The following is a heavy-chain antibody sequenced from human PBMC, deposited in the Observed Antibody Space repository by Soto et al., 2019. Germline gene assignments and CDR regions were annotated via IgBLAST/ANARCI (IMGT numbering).Heavy chain of an antibody. CDR2: ISHDGSNK. CDR1: GFTFSTFM. V-gene: IGHV3-30*18. CDR3: VKDSPTGPFDY. D-gene: IGHD1-1*01. J-gene: IGHJ4*02. Sequence: LXLSCGASGFTFSTFMMHWDRQAPGRGLAWVAFISHDGSNKKYADSVMGRFTISRDNSKNTLYLQMNSLRAEDTAVYCCVKDSPTGPFDYWGQGPLVTVSS.